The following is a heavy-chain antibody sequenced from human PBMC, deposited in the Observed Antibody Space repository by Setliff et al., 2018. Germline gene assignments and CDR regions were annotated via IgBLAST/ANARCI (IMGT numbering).Heavy chain of an antibody. D-gene: IGHD2-8*02. CDR3: TVYNTGSSKDHY. CDR2: INHSGST. J-gene: IGHJ4*02. CDR1: GGSINSYY. Sequence: SETLSLTCIVSGGSINSYYWNWIRQPPGKGLEWIGQINHSGSTNYNPSLKSRVTISVDTSKNQFSLKLSSVTAADTALYYCTVYNTGSSKDHYWGQGTPVTVSS. V-gene: IGHV4-34*01.